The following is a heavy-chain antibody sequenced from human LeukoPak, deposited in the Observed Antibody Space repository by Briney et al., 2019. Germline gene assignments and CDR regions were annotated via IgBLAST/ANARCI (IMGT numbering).Heavy chain of an antibody. D-gene: IGHD6-6*01. V-gene: IGHV4-59*01. CDR1: GGSISSYY. CDR2: IYYTGST. CDR3: ARWGSIAVARFDY. J-gene: IGHJ4*02. Sequence: SETLSLTCTVSGGSISSYYWSWIRQPPGKGLEWIGYIYYTGSTNYNPSLTSRVNISVDTSKNQFSLNLTSVTAADTAVCYCARWGSIAVARFDYWGQGTLVTVSS.